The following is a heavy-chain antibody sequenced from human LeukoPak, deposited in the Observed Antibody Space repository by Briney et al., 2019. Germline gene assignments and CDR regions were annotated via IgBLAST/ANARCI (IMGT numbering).Heavy chain of an antibody. J-gene: IGHJ6*03. CDR1: GYSISTGFY. CDR3: ARQNCTLTSCYDYYHYHMDV. Sequence: PSEILSLTCTVSGYSISTGFYWGWIRQPPGKGLEWIGTIHGGGSTNYNPSLKSRLTLSVDTSKKQFSLKLTSVTAADTAVYYCARQNCTLTSCYDYYHYHMDVWGKGTAVTISS. D-gene: IGHD2-2*01. CDR2: IHGGGST. V-gene: IGHV4-38-2*02.